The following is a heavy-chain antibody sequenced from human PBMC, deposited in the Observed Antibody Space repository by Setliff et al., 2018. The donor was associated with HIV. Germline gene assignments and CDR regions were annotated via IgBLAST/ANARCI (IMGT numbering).Heavy chain of an antibody. Sequence: TLSLTCTVSGSSISGHFWTWIRQPPGKALEWLARIDWEGDKFYNAALKTRLTISKDTFKKQVILTVANVDPADTATYYCARDSGNYAFDYWGLGTLVTVSS. V-gene: IGHV2-70*16. CDR2: IDWEGDK. D-gene: IGHD1-26*01. CDR1: GSSISGHF. J-gene: IGHJ4*02. CDR3: ARDSGNYAFDY.